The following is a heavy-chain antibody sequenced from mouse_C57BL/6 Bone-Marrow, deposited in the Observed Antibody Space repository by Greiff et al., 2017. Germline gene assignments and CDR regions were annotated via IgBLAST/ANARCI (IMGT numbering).Heavy chain of an antibody. V-gene: IGHV3-6*01. CDR2: ISYDGSN. D-gene: IGHD1-1*01. Sequence: DVKLQESGPGLVKPSQSLSLTCSVTGYSITSGYYWNWIRQFPGNKLEWMGYISYDGSNNYNPSLKNRIPITRDTAKNQFFLKLNSVTTEDKATNYCARGDYYGSGLGDWGQGTTLTVSS. CDR3: ARGDYYGSGLGD. CDR1: GYSITSGYY. J-gene: IGHJ2*01.